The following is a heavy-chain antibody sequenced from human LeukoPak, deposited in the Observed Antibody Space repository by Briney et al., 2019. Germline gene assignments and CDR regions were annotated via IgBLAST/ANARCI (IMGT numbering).Heavy chain of an antibody. J-gene: IGHJ4*02. CDR1: GFTFSSYW. V-gene: IGHV3-74*01. CDR3: ARYSGSYQAIDY. Sequence: LPGGSLRLSCAASGFTFSSYWMHWVRQAPGKGLVWVSRINSDGSSTSYVDSVKGRFTISRDNAENTLYLQMSSLRAEDTALYYCARYSGSYQAIDYWGQGTLVTVSS. CDR2: INSDGSST. D-gene: IGHD1-26*01.